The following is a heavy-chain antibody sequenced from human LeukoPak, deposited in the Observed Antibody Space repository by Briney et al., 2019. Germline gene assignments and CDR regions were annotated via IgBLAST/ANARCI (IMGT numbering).Heavy chain of an antibody. CDR1: SGSINSDGYY. D-gene: IGHD5-24*01. V-gene: IGHV4-61*02. CDR3: ARVYRKDVYNFDGFDI. CDR2: VYSSGSA. J-gene: IGHJ3*02. Sequence: PSQTLPLTCTVSSGSINSDGYYWSWIRQPAGKGLEWIGRVYSSGSANYSPSLKSRVIILIDTSKNQFSLRLSSVTAADTAVYYCARVYRKDVYNFDGFDIWGQGTMVTVSS.